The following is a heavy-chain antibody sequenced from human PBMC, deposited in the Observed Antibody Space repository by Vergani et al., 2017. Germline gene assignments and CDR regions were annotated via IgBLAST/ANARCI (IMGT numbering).Heavy chain of an antibody. V-gene: IGHV1-58*02. CDR2: FIIGSNVT. CDR3: AADPDLSTACRL. J-gene: IGHJ4*02. CDR1: GLSFSGSI. D-gene: IGHD3-9*01. Sequence: QMQLVQSGPEVRKPGTSVKVSCKTSGLSFSGSIMQWVRQARGQRLEWIGWFIIGSNVTVYAQKFQERVTFSRDMSTSTVYMEMRSLTTEDTAVYCCAADPDLSTACRLWGQGTLVSVSS.